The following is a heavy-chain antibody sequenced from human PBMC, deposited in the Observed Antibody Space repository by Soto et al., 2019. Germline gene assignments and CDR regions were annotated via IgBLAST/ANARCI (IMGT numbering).Heavy chain of an antibody. D-gene: IGHD3-3*01. V-gene: IGHV1-2*04. CDR1: GYTFASYA. J-gene: IGHJ6*02. Sequence: GASVKVSCKASGYTFASYAISWMRQAPGQGLEWMGWISAYSGGTNYAQKFQGWVTMTRDTSISTAYMELSRLRSDDTAVYYCARDSHDFWSGYYGSSYYYYGMDVWGQGTTVTVSS. CDR3: ARDSHDFWSGYYGSSYYYYGMDV. CDR2: ISAYSGGT.